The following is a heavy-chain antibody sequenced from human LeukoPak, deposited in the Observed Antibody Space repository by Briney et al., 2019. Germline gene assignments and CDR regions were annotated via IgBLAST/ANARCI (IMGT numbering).Heavy chain of an antibody. CDR3: ARGGYSGSYPYHRGAFDI. V-gene: IGHV1-2*02. D-gene: IGHD1-26*01. CDR2: INPNSGGA. Sequence: ASVKVSCKASGYTFSGNFMHWVRQAPGQGLEWMGWINPNSGGANSAQKFQRRVTMTGDTSISTAYMELSRLRSDDTAVYYCARGGYSGSYPYHRGAFDIWGQGTMVTVSS. CDR1: GYTFSGNF. J-gene: IGHJ3*02.